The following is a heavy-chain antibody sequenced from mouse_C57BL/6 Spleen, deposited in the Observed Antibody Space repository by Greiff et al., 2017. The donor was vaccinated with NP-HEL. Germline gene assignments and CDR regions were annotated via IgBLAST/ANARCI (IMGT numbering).Heavy chain of an antibody. V-gene: IGHV1-52*01. D-gene: IGHD2-1*01. CDR3: ARKEGNYEDYAMDY. J-gene: IGHJ4*01. CDR1: GYTFTSYW. Sequence: QVQLQQSGAELVRPGSSVKLSCKASGYTFTSYWMHWVKQRPIQGLEWIGNIDPSDSETHYNQKFKDKATLTVDKSSSTAYMQLSSLTSEDSAVYYCARKEGNYEDYAMDYWGQGTSVTVSS. CDR2: IDPSDSET.